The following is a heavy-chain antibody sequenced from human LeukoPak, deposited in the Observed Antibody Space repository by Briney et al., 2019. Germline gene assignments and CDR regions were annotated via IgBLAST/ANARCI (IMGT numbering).Heavy chain of an antibody. D-gene: IGHD5-18*01. J-gene: IGHJ4*02. CDR2: ISSGSSDI. V-gene: IGHV3-21*01. Sequence: GGSLRLSCAASGFTFSTYSMTWVRQAPGKGLEWVSSISSGSSDISYADSVKGRFTISRDNAKYSLYLQVNSLRAEDTAVYYCARLTGVVNAFDHWGQGTLVTVSS. CDR3: ARLTGVVNAFDH. CDR1: GFTFSTYS.